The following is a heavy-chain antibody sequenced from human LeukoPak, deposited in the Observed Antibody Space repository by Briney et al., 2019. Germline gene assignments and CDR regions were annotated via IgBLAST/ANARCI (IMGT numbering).Heavy chain of an antibody. Sequence: SETLSLTCTVSGGSISSSSYYWGWIRQPPGKGLEWIGSIYYSGSTYYNPSLKSRVTISVDTSKNQFSLKLSSVTAADTAVYYCARDLAGYMDVWGKGPRSPSP. CDR3: ARDLAGYMDV. CDR1: GGSISSSSYY. V-gene: IGHV4-39*07. J-gene: IGHJ6*03. CDR2: IYYSGST.